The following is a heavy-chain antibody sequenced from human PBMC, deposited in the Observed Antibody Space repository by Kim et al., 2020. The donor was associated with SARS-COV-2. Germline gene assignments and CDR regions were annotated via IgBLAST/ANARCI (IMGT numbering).Heavy chain of an antibody. CDR2: ISSSGSTI. V-gene: IGHV3-48*03. D-gene: IGHD5-18*01. J-gene: IGHJ4*02. CDR3: ARETTAGVDTAMVNHNGGAGG. Sequence: GGSLRLSCAASGFTFSSYEMNWVRQAPGKGLEWVSYISSSGSTIYYADSVKGRFTISRDNAKNSLYLQMNSLRAEDTAVYYCARETTAGVDTAMVNHNGGAGGWGQGTLLTVSS. CDR1: GFTFSSYE.